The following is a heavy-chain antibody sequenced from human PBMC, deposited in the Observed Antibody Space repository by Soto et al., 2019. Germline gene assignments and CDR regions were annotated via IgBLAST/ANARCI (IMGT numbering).Heavy chain of an antibody. CDR2: ISGSGGST. J-gene: IGHJ4*02. V-gene: IGHV3-23*01. CDR1: GFTFSSYA. D-gene: IGHD3-3*01. CDR3: AKSSVSASYYDFWSGYYTSGEFPPFDY. Sequence: EVQLLESGGGLVQPGGSLRLSCAASGFTFSSYAMSWVRQAPGKGLEWVSAISGSGGSTYYADSVKGRFTISRDNSKNTLYLQMNSLRAEDTAVYYCAKSSVSASYYDFWSGYYTSGEFPPFDYWGQGTLVTVSS.